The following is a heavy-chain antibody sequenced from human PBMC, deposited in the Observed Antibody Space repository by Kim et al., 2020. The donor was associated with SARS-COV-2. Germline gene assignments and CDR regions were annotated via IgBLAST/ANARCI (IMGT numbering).Heavy chain of an antibody. CDR2: IYSGGST. J-gene: IGHJ6*02. CDR3: ARDRIVGAKLPYYYYGMDV. V-gene: IGHV3-66*01. CDR1: GFTVSSNY. Sequence: GGSLRLSCAASGFTVSSNYMSWFRQAPGKGLEWVSVIYSGGSTYYADSVKGRFTISRDNSKNKLYLQMNSLRAEDTAVYYCARDRIVGAKLPYYYYGMDVWGHGNTMTVSS. D-gene: IGHD1-26*01.